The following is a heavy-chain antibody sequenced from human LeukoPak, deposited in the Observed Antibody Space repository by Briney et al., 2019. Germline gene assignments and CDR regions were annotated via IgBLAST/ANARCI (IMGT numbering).Heavy chain of an antibody. Sequence: GESLRLSCAASGFTLTGWSMNWVRQAPGKGLEWVSSISSSSSYKYYADSVKGRFTISRDNAKNSLYLQMNSLRAEDTAVYYCARVLVGESNNWFDPWGQGTLVTVSS. CDR2: ISSSSSYK. J-gene: IGHJ5*02. CDR1: GFTLTGWS. CDR3: ARVLVGESNNWFDP. V-gene: IGHV3-21*01. D-gene: IGHD3-10*01.